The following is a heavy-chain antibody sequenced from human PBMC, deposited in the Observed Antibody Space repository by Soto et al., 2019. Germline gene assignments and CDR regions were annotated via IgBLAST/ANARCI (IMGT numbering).Heavy chain of an antibody. Sequence: EVQLLESGGGLVQPGGSLRLSCAASAFTFSSYAMSWVRQAPGKGLEWVSAISASGGSTYYADSVKGRFTISRDSSENTLYLQMSSLRADDTAVYYCAKGSGNSVYNFDNRGQGTLVTVSS. CDR1: AFTFSSYA. CDR3: AKGSGNSVYNFDN. D-gene: IGHD1-26*01. V-gene: IGHV3-23*01. J-gene: IGHJ4*02. CDR2: ISASGGST.